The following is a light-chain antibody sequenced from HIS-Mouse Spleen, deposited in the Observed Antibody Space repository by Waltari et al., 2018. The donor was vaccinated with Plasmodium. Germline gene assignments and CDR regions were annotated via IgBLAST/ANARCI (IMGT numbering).Light chain of an antibody. J-gene: IGLJ3*02. V-gene: IGLV3-19*01. CDR1: SLKSCF. CDR3: NSRDSSGNHQV. Sequence: SSELTQDPAGSVALGQTVRLTCQGHSLKSCFAIWYQQKPGQAPVLGIYGKNNRPSGIPDRFSGSSSGNTASLTITGAQAEDEADYYCNSRDSSGNHQVFGGGTKLTVL. CDR2: GKN.